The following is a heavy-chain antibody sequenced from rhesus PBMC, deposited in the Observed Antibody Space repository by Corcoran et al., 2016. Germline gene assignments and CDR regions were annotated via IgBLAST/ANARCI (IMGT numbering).Heavy chain of an antibody. D-gene: IGHD6-13*01. Sequence: QVQLQESGPGLVKPSETLSLTCAVSGYSISSGYGWSWIRQPPGQGLEWIGYIGRRGGGPNHNPRLMSRVTKEKDTSKNQFTLKRSSVTAAETAVYYCASCEGILDYWGQGVLVTVSS. J-gene: IGHJ4*01. V-gene: IGHV4-127*01. CDR2: IGRRGGGP. CDR1: GYSISSGYG. CDR3: ASCEGILDY.